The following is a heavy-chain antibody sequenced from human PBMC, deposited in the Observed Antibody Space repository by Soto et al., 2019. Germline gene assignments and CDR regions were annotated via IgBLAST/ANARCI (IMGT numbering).Heavy chain of an antibody. Sequence: SETLSLTCTVSGGSISSSSYYWGWIRQPPGKGLEWIGSIYYSGSTYYNPSLKSRVTISVDTSKNQFSLKLSSVTAAEAAVYYYAGEVNNWNDVTEARYYFDYWGQGTLVTVSS. CDR3: AGEVNNWNDVTEARYYFDY. D-gene: IGHD1-1*01. V-gene: IGHV4-39*07. CDR2: IYYSGST. J-gene: IGHJ4*02. CDR1: GGSISSSSYY.